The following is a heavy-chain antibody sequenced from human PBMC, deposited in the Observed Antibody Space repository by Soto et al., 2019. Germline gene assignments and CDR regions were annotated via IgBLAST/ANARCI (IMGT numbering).Heavy chain of an antibody. D-gene: IGHD2-2*01. V-gene: IGHV1-2*04. J-gene: IGHJ4*02. Sequence: ASVKVSCKASGYTFTGYYMHWVRQAPGQGLEWMGWINPNSGGTNYAQKFQGWVTMTRDTSISTAYMELSRLRSDDTAVYYCAREGLNCSSTSCHLYYFDYWGQGTLVTVSS. CDR3: AREGLNCSSTSCHLYYFDY. CDR1: GYTFTGYY. CDR2: INPNSGGT.